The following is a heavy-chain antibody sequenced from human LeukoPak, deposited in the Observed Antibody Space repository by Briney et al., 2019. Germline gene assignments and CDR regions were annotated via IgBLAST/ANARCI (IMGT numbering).Heavy chain of an antibody. Sequence: GGSLRLSCSTSGFTFSNHFMHWVRQAPGKGLEYVSSIGPNGPSTLYADSVKGRFTISRDNSKNALYLQLTSLRLEDTALYYCVKDLTGTWSFDYWGQGTLVTVSS. CDR2: IGPNGPST. CDR3: VKDLTGTWSFDY. D-gene: IGHD3-9*01. CDR1: GFTFSNHF. J-gene: IGHJ4*02. V-gene: IGHV3-64D*06.